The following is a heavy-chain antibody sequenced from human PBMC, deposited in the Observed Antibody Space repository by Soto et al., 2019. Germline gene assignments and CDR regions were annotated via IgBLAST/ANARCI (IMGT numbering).Heavy chain of an antibody. J-gene: IGHJ4*02. CDR3: TRYVASGY. Sequence: QVQLVESGGGVVQPGRSLRLSCAVSGFTVSTYGMHWVRQAPGKGLEWVAVISRDGCTKYYADSVKGRFTISRDNSRNKLTLEINSLRCDDMAVYFCTRYVASGYWGQGTLVTVSS. V-gene: IGHV3-30*03. D-gene: IGHD3-16*01. CDR2: ISRDGCTK. CDR1: GFTVSTYG.